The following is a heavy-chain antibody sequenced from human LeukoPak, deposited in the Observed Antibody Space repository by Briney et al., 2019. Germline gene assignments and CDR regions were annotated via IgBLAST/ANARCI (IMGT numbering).Heavy chain of an antibody. V-gene: IGHV3-30*03. CDR1: GFTFSTYA. D-gene: IGHD3-22*01. CDR3: ARDVDSRGYDS. J-gene: IGHJ4*02. CDR2: LSSDGSIK. Sequence: RSGGSLRLSCAASGFTFSTYAMTWVRQAPGKGLEWVTVLSSDGSIKNYADSVKGRFTISRDNSQNTLYLQMDSLRPEDTAMYYCARDVDSRGYDSWGQGTLVTVSS.